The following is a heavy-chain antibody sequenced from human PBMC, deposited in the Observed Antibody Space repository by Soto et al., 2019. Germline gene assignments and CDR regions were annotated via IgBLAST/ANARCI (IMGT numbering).Heavy chain of an antibody. CDR2: INHSGST. Sequence: PSETLSLTCAVYGGSFSGYYWSWIRQPPGKGLEWIGEINHSGSTNYNPSLKSRVTISVDTSKNQFSLKLSSVTAADTAVYYCATHSTVTHAFDIWGQGTMVTVSS. D-gene: IGHD4-17*01. CDR3: ATHSTVTHAFDI. CDR1: GGSFSGYY. J-gene: IGHJ3*02. V-gene: IGHV4-34*01.